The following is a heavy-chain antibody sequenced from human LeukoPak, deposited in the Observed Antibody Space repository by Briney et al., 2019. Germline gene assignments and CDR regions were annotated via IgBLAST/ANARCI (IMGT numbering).Heavy chain of an antibody. D-gene: IGHD1-26*01. CDR1: GYTFTSYG. Sequence: ASVKVTCTASGYTFTSYGISWVRQAPGQGLEWMGWISAYNGNTNYAQKLQGRVTMTTDTSTSTAYMELRSLRSDDTAVYYCARDRPSGSYSTFDYWGRGTLVTVSS. J-gene: IGHJ4*02. CDR2: ISAYNGNT. V-gene: IGHV1-18*01. CDR3: ARDRPSGSYSTFDY.